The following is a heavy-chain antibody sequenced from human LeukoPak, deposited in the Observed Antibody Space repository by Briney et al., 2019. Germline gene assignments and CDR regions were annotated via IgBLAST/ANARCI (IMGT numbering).Heavy chain of an antibody. V-gene: IGHV3-30*03. CDR2: ISYDGSNQ. CDR1: GFTFSSYG. Sequence: GGSLRLSCAASGFTFSSYGMHWVRQAPGKGLEWVAVISYDGSNQYYADSVKGRFTISRDNSKNTLYLQMNSLRAEDTAVYYCASGTTTVTTRNWFDPWGQGTLVTVSS. J-gene: IGHJ5*02. D-gene: IGHD4-11*01. CDR3: ASGTTTVTTRNWFDP.